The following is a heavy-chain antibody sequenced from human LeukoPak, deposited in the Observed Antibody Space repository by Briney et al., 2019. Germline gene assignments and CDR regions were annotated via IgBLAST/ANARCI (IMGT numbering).Heavy chain of an antibody. CDR3: ARDRFWSGYYIVYY. J-gene: IGHJ4*02. D-gene: IGHD3-3*01. CDR2: IKQDGSEK. V-gene: IGHV3-7*01. Sequence: GGSLRLSCAASGFTFSSYWMSWVRQAPGKGLEWVANIKQDGSEKYYLDSVKGRFTITRDNAKNSLYLQTNSLRAEDTAVYYCARDRFWSGYYIVYYWGQGTLVTGSS. CDR1: GFTFSSYW.